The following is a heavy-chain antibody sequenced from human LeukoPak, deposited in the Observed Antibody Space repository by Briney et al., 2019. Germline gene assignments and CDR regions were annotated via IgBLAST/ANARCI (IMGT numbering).Heavy chain of an antibody. Sequence: SQTLSLTCAVSGGSISSYYWSWIRQPPGKGLEWIGYIYHSGSTNYNPSLKSRVTISVDTSKNQFSLKLSSVTAADTAVYYCARAAPPTYYYDSSGYYYFDYWGQGTLVTVSS. CDR1: GGSISSYY. V-gene: IGHV4-59*01. J-gene: IGHJ4*02. D-gene: IGHD3-22*01. CDR2: IYHSGST. CDR3: ARAAPPTYYYDSSGYYYFDY.